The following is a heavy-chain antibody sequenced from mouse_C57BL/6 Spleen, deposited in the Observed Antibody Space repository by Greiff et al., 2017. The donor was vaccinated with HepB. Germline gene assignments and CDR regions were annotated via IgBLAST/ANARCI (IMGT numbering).Heavy chain of an antibody. V-gene: IGHV1-69*01. CDR3: ARSGDSSPLYYAMDY. J-gene: IGHJ4*01. D-gene: IGHD3-2*02. CDR1: GYTFTSYW. Sequence: QVQLQQPGAELVMPGASVKLSCKASGYTFTSYWMHWVKQRPGQGLEWIGEIDPSDSYTNYNQKFKGKSTLTVDKSSSTAYMQLSSLTSEDSAVYYCARSGDSSPLYYAMDYWGQGTSVTVSS. CDR2: IDPSDSYT.